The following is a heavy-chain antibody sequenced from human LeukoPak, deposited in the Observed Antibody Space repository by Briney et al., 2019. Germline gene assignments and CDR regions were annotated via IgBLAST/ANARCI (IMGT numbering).Heavy chain of an antibody. J-gene: IGHJ4*02. Sequence: SETLSLTCTVSGGSISGSTYYWGWIRQPQGKGLEWIGSYTGSTDYNPSLKSRVAISVDASKSQISLRLSSVTAADTAVYYCARHGPTRKQWLVGYYFDYWGQGTLVTVSS. V-gene: IGHV4-39*01. CDR2: YTGST. D-gene: IGHD6-19*01. CDR1: GGSISGSTYY. CDR3: ARHGPTRKQWLVGYYFDY.